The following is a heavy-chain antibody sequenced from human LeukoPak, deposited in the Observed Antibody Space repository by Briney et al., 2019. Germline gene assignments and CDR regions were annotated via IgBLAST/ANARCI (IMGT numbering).Heavy chain of an antibody. CDR2: ISWSSGII. J-gene: IGHJ3*02. V-gene: IGHV3-9*01. CDR1: GFIFDDHG. Sequence: GRSLRLSCAASGFIFDDHGMHWVRQAPGKGLEWVSGISWSSGIIGYADSVKGRFTISRDNAKNSLYLQMESLRAEDTAVCYCAKDTGSPADAITMEDNAFDIWGQGTMVTVSS. D-gene: IGHD3-3*01. CDR3: AKDTGSPADAITMEDNAFDI.